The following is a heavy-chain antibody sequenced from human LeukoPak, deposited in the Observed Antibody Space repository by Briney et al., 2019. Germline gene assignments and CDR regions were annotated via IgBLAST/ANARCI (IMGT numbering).Heavy chain of an antibody. V-gene: IGHV3-48*01. Sequence: GGSLRLSCAASGFTFSSYSMNWVRQAPGKGLEWVSYISSSSSTIYYADSVKGRFTISRDNAKNSLYLQMNSLRAEDTAVYYCARERVTTVTELFDYWGQGTLVTVSS. J-gene: IGHJ4*02. CDR1: GFTFSSYS. CDR3: ARERVTTVTELFDY. CDR2: ISSSSSTI. D-gene: IGHD4-11*01.